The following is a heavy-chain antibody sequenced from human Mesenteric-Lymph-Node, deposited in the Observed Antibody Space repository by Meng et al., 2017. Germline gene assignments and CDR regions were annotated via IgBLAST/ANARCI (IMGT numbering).Heavy chain of an antibody. V-gene: IGHV3-53*01. D-gene: IGHD3-10*01. CDR3: AKFLLYGSGSTKWFDP. CDR1: EFTVSSNY. Sequence: GESLKISCAASEFTVSSNYMSWVRQAPGKGLEWVSVFYSGGSTYYADSVKGRFTISRDNSENTLYLQMNSLKVEDTAVYYCAKFLLYGSGSTKWFDPWGQGTLVTVSS. CDR2: FYSGGST. J-gene: IGHJ5*02.